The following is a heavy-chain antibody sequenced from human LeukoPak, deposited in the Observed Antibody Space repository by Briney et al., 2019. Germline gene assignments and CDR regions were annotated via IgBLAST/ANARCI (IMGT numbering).Heavy chain of an antibody. Sequence: GMSLRLSCAASGFTFQNFDMTWVRQAPGKGLEWVSSVSRSGAYAHYADSVRGRFTISRDNSNNTLFLQMNSLRGDDTAVYYCVRGASHLAYWGQGTLVTASS. J-gene: IGHJ4*02. CDR1: GFTFQNFD. CDR3: VRGASHLAY. V-gene: IGHV3-23*01. CDR2: VSRSGAYA.